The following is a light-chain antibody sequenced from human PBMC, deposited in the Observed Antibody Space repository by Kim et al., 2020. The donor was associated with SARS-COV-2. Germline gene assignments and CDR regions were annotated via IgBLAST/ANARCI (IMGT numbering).Light chain of an antibody. V-gene: IGLV1-51*01. CDR2: HNN. Sequence: GQEVAISCSGSASNIGSNYVSWYQQFTGTTPKLLIYHNNRRHSGIPDRFSASKSGTSATLGITGLQTGDEADYYCGTWDISLTGMIFGGGTQLTVL. J-gene: IGLJ2*01. CDR1: ASNIGSNY. CDR3: GTWDISLTGMI.